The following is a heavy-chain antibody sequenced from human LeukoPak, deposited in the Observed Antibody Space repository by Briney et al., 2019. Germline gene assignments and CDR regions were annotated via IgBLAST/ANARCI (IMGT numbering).Heavy chain of an antibody. J-gene: IGHJ5*01. CDR2: MCGTAGCT. CDR3: AKDWPNFHENSGHYYRRDGDS. CDR1: GFTFYMYA. V-gene: IGHV3-23*01. D-gene: IGHD3-22*01. Sequence: HPGGSLRLSCQASGFTFYMYAMSWVRQAPGKGLEWVASMCGTAGCTFYPDSVKGRFTISRDNSKNVLYLRMNSLTAEDTAIYYCAKDWPNFHENSGHYYRRDGDSWGQGTLVTVSS.